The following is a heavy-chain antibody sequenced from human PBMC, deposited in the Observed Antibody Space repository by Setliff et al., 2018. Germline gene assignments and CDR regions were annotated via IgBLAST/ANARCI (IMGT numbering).Heavy chain of an antibody. CDR2: VYYSGYT. Sequence: SETLSLTCTVSGGSVSSASHYRGWIRQAPGKAMEWIGSVYYSGYTYYKPSLQSRVTMSVDTSKNQFSLKLTSVTAADTAVYYCARVDFTMIQGVIGHWGQGTLVTVS. D-gene: IGHD3-10*01. V-gene: IGHV4-39*07. CDR3: ARVDFTMIQGVIGH. J-gene: IGHJ1*01. CDR1: GGSVSSASHY.